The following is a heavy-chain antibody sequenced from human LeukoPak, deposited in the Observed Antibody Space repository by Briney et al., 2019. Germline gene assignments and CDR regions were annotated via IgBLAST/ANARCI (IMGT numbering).Heavy chain of an antibody. CDR2: INHSGST. J-gene: IGHJ6*02. D-gene: IGHD3-22*01. CDR3: ARGRPPPGYYYDSSGYFNGMDV. CDR1: GGSISSYY. Sequence: SETLSLTCTVSGGSISSYYWSWIRQPPGKGLEWIGEINHSGSTNYNPSLKSRVTISVDTSKNQFSLKLSSVTAADTAVYYCARGRPPPGYYYDSSGYFNGMDVWAKGPRSPSP. V-gene: IGHV4-34*01.